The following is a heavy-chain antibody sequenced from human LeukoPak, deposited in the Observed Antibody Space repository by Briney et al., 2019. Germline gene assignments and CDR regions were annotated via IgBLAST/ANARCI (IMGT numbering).Heavy chain of an antibody. Sequence: KTGGSLRLSCAASGFTFSTYTMNWVRRAPGKGLEWISYISTSSSTIYYADSVKGRFTISRDNAKNSLFLQMNSLRAEDTAVYYCARGQFLIDYWGQGTLVTVSS. CDR2: ISTSSSTI. CDR3: ARGQFLIDY. CDR1: GFTFSTYT. J-gene: IGHJ4*02. V-gene: IGHV3-48*01. D-gene: IGHD2/OR15-2a*01.